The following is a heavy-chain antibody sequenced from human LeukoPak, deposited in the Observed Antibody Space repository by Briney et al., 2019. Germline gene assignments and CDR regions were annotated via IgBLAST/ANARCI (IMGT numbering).Heavy chain of an antibody. CDR1: GGSFSGYY. Sequence: SETLSLTCAVYGGSFSGYYWSWIRQPPGKGLEWIGEINHSGSSNYNPSLKSRVTISLDTSKNQFSLKLSSVTAADTAVYYCARGAYFYGSGINWFDPWGQGTLITVSS. V-gene: IGHV4-34*01. D-gene: IGHD3-10*01. J-gene: IGHJ5*02. CDR3: ARGAYFYGSGINWFDP. CDR2: INHSGSS.